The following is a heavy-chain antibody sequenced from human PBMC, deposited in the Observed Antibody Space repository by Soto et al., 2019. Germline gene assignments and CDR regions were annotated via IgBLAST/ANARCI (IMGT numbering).Heavy chain of an antibody. D-gene: IGHD3-3*01. CDR2: MNPNSGNT. Sequence: ETVSRKRSVYTFPSYGLRWVRQPAGQGGEGMEWMNPNSGNTGYAQKSQGRVTMTRNTSISTDYMELSSLRSEDTAVYYCASLYYDFWSGYLTRNYYYYGMDVWGQGTTVTVSS. CDR1: VYTFPSYG. V-gene: IGHV1-8*02. CDR3: ASLYYDFWSGYLTRNYYYYGMDV. J-gene: IGHJ6*02.